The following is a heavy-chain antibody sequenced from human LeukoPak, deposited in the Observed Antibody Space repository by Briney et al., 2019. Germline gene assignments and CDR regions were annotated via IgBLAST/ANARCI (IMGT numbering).Heavy chain of an antibody. CDR2: INHSGST. V-gene: IGHV4-34*01. J-gene: IGHJ6*02. CDR1: GGSFSGYY. Sequence: SETLSLTCAVYGGSFSGYYWSWIRQPPGKGLEWIGEINHSGSTNYNPSLRSRVTISVDTSKNQFSLKLSSVTAADTAVYYCARYSSGMDVWGQGTTVTVSS. CDR3: ARYSSGMDV. D-gene: IGHD6-19*01.